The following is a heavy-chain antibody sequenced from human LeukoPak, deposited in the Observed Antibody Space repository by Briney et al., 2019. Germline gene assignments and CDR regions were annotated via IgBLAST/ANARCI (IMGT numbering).Heavy chain of an antibody. D-gene: IGHD6-13*01. J-gene: IGHJ6*02. CDR3: ATVQQLAAYYGMDV. Sequence: ASVKVSCKASGYTFTSYGISWVRQAPGQGLEWMGWISAYNGNTNYAQKLQGRVTMTTDTSTSTAYMELSSLRSEDTAVYYCATVQQLAAYYGMDVWGQGTTVTVSS. V-gene: IGHV1-18*01. CDR1: GYTFTSYG. CDR2: ISAYNGNT.